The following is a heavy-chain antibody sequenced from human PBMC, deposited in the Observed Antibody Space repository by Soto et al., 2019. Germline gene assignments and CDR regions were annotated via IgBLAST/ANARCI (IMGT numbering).Heavy chain of an antibody. CDR2: INAGNGNT. J-gene: IGHJ4*02. CDR3: ARGDWWLFDY. Sequence: QVQLVQSGAEEKKPGASVKVSCKASGYTFTSYAIHWVRQAPGQRLEWMGWINAGNGNTKYSQKFLGRVTITRDTSASTAYMELSSLKSEDTAVYYCARGDWWLFDYWGQGTLVTVSS. V-gene: IGHV1-3*05. D-gene: IGHD2-8*02. CDR1: GYTFTSYA.